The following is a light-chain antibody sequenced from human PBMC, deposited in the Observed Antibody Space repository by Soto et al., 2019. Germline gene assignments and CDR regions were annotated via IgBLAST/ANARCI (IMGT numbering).Light chain of an antibody. Sequence: DIQMTQSPSSVSASVGYRVTITCRAIHAVDSRLAWSQQKPGEATKLLIFTGSLLHSGVPPRFSGSGSGTDFTLTISSLQPEDFATYYCQQTLSFPPTFGQGTKVDIK. J-gene: IGKJ1*01. CDR1: HAVDSR. CDR2: TGS. CDR3: QQTLSFPPT. V-gene: IGKV1-12*01.